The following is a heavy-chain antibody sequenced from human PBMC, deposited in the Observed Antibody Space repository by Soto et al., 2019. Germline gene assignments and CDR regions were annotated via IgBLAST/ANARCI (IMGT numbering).Heavy chain of an antibody. CDR2: VSSTGTSP. V-gene: IGHV3-23*01. J-gene: IGHJ3*01. CDR3: AKARPSGGYYYVEAFDV. CDR1: GFTFSKYP. D-gene: IGHD3-22*01. Sequence: GSLRLSCSASGFTFSKYPMSWVRQSPGKGLEWVSGVSSTGTSPYYAGSVQGRFTISRDNSKNMFYLQMKSLSAEDTAIYYCAKARPSGGYYYVEAFDVWGQGTMVTVSS.